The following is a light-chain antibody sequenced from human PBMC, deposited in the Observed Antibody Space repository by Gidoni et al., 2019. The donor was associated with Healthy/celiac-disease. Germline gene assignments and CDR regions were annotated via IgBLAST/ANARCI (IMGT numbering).Light chain of an antibody. V-gene: IGLV1-44*01. Sequence: QSVLTQPPSASGTPGPGVTISCSGSSSNIGSNTVNWYQQLPGTAPKLPIYSNNQRPPGVPDRFSGSKSGTSASLAISGLQSEDEADYYCAAWDDSLNGYVFGTGTKVTVL. CDR3: AAWDDSLNGYV. J-gene: IGLJ1*01. CDR1: SSNIGSNT. CDR2: SNN.